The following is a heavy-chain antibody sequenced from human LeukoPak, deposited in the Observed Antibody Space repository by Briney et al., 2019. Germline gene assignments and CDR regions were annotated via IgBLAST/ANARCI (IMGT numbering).Heavy chain of an antibody. J-gene: IGHJ4*02. CDR1: GYTFTSYW. D-gene: IGHD4-17*01. V-gene: IGHV5-51*01. CDR3: ARHLNDYGDQGSGDY. CDR2: IHPGDSDT. Sequence: GESLKISCKGSGYTFTSYWSGWVRQMPGKGLEWMGIIHPGDSDTRYSPSFEGQVTISADKSFSTAYLQWSSLKASDTAMYYCARHLNDYGDQGSGDYWGQGTVVTVSS.